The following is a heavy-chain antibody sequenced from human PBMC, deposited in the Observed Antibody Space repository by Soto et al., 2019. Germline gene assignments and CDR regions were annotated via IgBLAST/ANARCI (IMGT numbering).Heavy chain of an antibody. D-gene: IGHD5-18*01. CDR2: ISAYNGNT. CDR1: GYTFTSYG. V-gene: IGHV1-18*04. Sequence: ASVKVSCKASGYTFTSYGISWVRQAPGQGLEWMGWISAYNGNTNYAQKLQGRVTMTTDTSTSTAYMELRSLRSDDTAVYYCARDSKRYSYGYIFGYWGQGTLVTVSS. J-gene: IGHJ4*02. CDR3: ARDSKRYSYGYIFGY.